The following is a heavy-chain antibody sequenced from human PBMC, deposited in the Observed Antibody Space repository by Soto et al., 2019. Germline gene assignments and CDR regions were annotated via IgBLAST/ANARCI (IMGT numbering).Heavy chain of an antibody. V-gene: IGHV1-69*01. CDR2: IIPIFGTA. J-gene: IGHJ6*01. CDR1: GGSFSNYS. Sequence: SVNVSFKASGGSFSNYSFSWVRRAPGQWLEWMGGIIPIFGTANYAQKFQGRVTITADESTSTAYMELSSLRSEDTAVYYCERVLKGTYGMDVWGQGNKVTVSS. CDR3: ERVLKGTYGMDV. D-gene: IGHD3-10*01.